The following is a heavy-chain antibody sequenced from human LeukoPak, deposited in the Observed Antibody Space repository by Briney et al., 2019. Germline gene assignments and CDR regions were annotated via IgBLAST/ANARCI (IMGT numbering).Heavy chain of an antibody. J-gene: IGHJ4*02. V-gene: IGHV3-9*01. Sequence: PGGSLRLSCAASGFTFDDYAMHWVRQAPGKGLEWVSGISWNSGSIGYADSVKGRFTISRDNAKNSLYLQMNSLRAEDTALYYCAKPYYYGSGSHYIGDWGQGTLVTVSS. CDR3: AKPYYYGSGSHYIGD. D-gene: IGHD3-10*01. CDR1: GFTFDDYA. CDR2: ISWNSGSI.